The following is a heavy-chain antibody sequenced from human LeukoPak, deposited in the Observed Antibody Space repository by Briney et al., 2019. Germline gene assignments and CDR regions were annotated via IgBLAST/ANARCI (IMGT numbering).Heavy chain of an antibody. D-gene: IGHD6-25*01. CDR1: GFTFGDYA. CDR3: ARGRLRPDY. Sequence: PGGSLRLSCTASGFTFGDYAMSWVRQAPGTGLEWVSGISGSGDTTYYADSVKGRFTISRDNSKNTLYVEMNSLRAEDTAVYYCARGRLRPDYWGQGTLVTVSS. CDR2: ISGSGDTT. J-gene: IGHJ4*02. V-gene: IGHV3-23*01.